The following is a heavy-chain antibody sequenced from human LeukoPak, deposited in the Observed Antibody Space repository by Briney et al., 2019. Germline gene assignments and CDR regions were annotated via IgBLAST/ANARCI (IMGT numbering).Heavy chain of an antibody. CDR2: IYYSGST. J-gene: IGHJ4*02. CDR1: GGSISSGGYY. V-gene: IGHV4-31*03. CDR3: ARSSLTMIVVSYFDY. Sequence: SETLSLTCTVSGGSISSGGYYWSWIRQHPGKGLEWIGYIYYSGSTYYNPSLKSRVTISVDTSKNQFSLKLSSVTAADTAVYYCARSSLTMIVVSYFDYWGQGTLVTVSS. D-gene: IGHD3-22*01.